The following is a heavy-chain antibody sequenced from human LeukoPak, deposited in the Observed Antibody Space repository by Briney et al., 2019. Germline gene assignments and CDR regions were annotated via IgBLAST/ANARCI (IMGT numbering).Heavy chain of an antibody. Sequence: PGGSLRLSCAASGFPFSTYWMTCVRQSPGKGREGVANIKEDGSREYYVDSLKGRFTISRDNAKNSLYLQMDSLTAEDTAVYYCARDSPGYGAYVSWGQGTLVSVSS. D-gene: IGHD5-12*01. CDR1: GFPFSTYW. CDR2: IKEDGSRE. J-gene: IGHJ1*01. V-gene: IGHV3-7*01. CDR3: ARDSPGYGAYVS.